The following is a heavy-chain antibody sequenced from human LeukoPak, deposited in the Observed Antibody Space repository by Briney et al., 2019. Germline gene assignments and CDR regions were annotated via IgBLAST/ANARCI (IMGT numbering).Heavy chain of an antibody. D-gene: IGHD3-3*01. V-gene: IGHV3-23*01. CDR1: GFTFSSYA. Sequence: PGGSLRLSCAASGFTFSSYAMSWVRQAPGKGLEWVSAISGSGGSTYYADSVKGRFTISRDNSKNTLYLQMNSLRAEDTAVYYCAKDFVPLVTLRFLEWLHPMYYFDYWGQGTLVTVSS. CDR3: AKDFVPLVTLRFLEWLHPMYYFDY. CDR2: ISGSGGST. J-gene: IGHJ4*02.